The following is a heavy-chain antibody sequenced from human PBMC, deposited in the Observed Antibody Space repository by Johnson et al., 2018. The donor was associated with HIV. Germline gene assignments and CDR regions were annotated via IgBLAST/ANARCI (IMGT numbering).Heavy chain of an antibody. Sequence: VQLVESGGGLIQPGGSLRLSCAASGFTVSSNYMSWVHQAPGKGLEWVSVIYSGGSKYYADSVKGRFTISRDNAKNSLYLQMNSLRAEDTAVYYCTTDHDSSSWYHDAFDIWGQGTMVTVSS. CDR2: IYSGGSK. CDR1: GFTVSSNY. CDR3: TTDHDSSSWYHDAFDI. J-gene: IGHJ3*02. V-gene: IGHV3-53*01. D-gene: IGHD6-13*01.